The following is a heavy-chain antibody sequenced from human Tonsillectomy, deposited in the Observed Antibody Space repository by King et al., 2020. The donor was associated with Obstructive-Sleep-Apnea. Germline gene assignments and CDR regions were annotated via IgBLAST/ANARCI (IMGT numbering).Heavy chain of an antibody. CDR2: INPYSGAT. Sequence: QLVQSGAEVKKPGASVKVSCKASGYTFTGYYVNWVRQAPGQGLEWMGWINPYSGATEYAQNFQGRGTMTSDTSISTAYMELSGLRSDDTAVYYCASWGAISFFGSGTPVDYWGQGTLVTVSS. J-gene: IGHJ4*02. CDR3: ASWGAISFFGSGTPVDY. D-gene: IGHD3-10*01. V-gene: IGHV1-2*02. CDR1: GYTFTGYY.